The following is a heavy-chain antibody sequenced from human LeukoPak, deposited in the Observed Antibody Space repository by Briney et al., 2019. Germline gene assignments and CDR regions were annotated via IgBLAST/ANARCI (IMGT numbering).Heavy chain of an antibody. CDR1: GFTFSSYS. Sequence: PGGSLRLSCAASGFTFSSYSMNWVRQAPGKGREWVSYISSSSSTIYYADSVKGRFTISRDNAKNSLYLQMNSLRAEDTAVYYCARAARSLAAAGTGIDYWGQGTLVTVSS. CDR3: ARAARSLAAAGTGIDY. CDR2: ISSSSSTI. J-gene: IGHJ4*02. V-gene: IGHV3-48*04. D-gene: IGHD6-13*01.